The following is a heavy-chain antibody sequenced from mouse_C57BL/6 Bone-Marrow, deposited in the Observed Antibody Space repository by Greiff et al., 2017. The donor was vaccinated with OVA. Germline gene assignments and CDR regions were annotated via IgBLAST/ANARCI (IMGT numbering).Heavy chain of an antibody. CDR3: ARDLLLRAGYFDV. J-gene: IGHJ1*03. V-gene: IGHV1-75*01. CDR2: IFPGTGST. D-gene: IGHD1-1*01. CDR1: GYTFTDYY. Sequence: VQLQQSGPELVKPGASVQISCKASGYTFTDYYINWVKQRPGQGLEWIGWIFPGTGSTYYNEKFKGKATLTVDKSSSTAYMLLSSLTSEDSAVYVCARDLLLRAGYFDVWGTGTTVTVSS.